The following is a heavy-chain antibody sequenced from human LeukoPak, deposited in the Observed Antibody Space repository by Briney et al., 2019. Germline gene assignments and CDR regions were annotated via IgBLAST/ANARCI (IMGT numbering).Heavy chain of an antibody. V-gene: IGHV4-59*01. CDR2: IYYSGST. CDR3: ARAVGATAPPGYYYYYYMDV. D-gene: IGHD1-26*01. CDR1: GGSISTYY. Sequence: PSETLSLTCTVSGGSISTYYWSWIRQPPGKGLEWIGFIYYSGSTNYNPSHRSRVTISVDTSKNQFSLRLNSVTAADTAVYYCARAVGATAPPGYYYYYYMDVWGKGTTVTVSS. J-gene: IGHJ6*03.